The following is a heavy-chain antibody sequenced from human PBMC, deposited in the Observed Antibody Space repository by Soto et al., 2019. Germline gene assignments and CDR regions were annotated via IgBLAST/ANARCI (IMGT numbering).Heavy chain of an antibody. CDR2: LNGGNGVT. J-gene: IGHJ4*01. Sequence: GASVKVSCNASGYTFSKQNMHWVRQAPGQGLEWMGWLNGGNGVTQYSEKFQGRVTLTGDTSASIAYMELSSLTSEDTGVYYCVTYDYGFTVFWCQGILVTVAS. V-gene: IGHV1-3*01. D-gene: IGHD3-16*01. CDR1: GYTFSKQN. CDR3: VTYDYGFTVF.